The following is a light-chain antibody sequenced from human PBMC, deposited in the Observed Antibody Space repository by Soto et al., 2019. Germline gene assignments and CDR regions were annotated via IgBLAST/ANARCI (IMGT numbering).Light chain of an antibody. J-gene: IGLJ2*01. CDR3: SSYTSSTTLV. CDR1: SSDVGGYNY. V-gene: IGLV2-14*01. CDR2: EVS. Sequence: QSALTQPASMSGSPGQSITISCTGTSSDVGGYNYVSWYQQDPGKAPKLMIYEVSHRPSGVSNRFSGSKSGNTASLTISGLQAEDEADYFCSSYTSSTTLVFGGGTKLTVL.